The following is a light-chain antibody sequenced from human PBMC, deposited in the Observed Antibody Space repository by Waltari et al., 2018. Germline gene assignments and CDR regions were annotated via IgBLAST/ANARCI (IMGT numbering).Light chain of an antibody. CDR1: QSIRNN. J-gene: IGKJ1*01. Sequence: EIVMTQSPATLSVSPGERATLSCRASQSIRNNLVWYQQKPGQAPRLLIYGASTRVTGIPARFSGSGSGTEFTLTISSLQSEDFAVYYCQQYNNWPPLTFGQGTKVEIK. CDR3: QQYNNWPPLT. CDR2: GAS. V-gene: IGKV3-15*01.